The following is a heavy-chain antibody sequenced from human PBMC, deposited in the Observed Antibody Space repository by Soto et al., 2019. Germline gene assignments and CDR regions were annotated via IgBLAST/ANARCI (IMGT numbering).Heavy chain of an antibody. Sequence: EVQLLESGGGLVRPGGSLRLSCAASGFTFSHYVLSWVRQAPGGGLEWVSSISGSGSSVYLADSVRGRFAMSRDLSTNTVSLQMNSLTVEDTAIYYCAKVRASYLSASYFYYGLGVWGQGATVTVSS. D-gene: IGHD2-21*01. CDR3: AKVRASYLSASYFYYGLGV. V-gene: IGHV3-23*01. CDR1: GFTFSHYV. CDR2: ISGSGSSV. J-gene: IGHJ6*02.